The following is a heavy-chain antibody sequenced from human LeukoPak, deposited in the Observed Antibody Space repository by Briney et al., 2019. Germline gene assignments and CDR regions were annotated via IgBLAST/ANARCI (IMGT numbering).Heavy chain of an antibody. CDR2: IYYSGST. CDR3: ARHPGGSSYPGRDYYYYMDV. CDR1: GGSISSSSYY. V-gene: IGHV4-39*07. J-gene: IGHJ6*03. D-gene: IGHD6-6*01. Sequence: SETLSLTCTVSGGSISSSSYYWGWIRQPPGKGLEWIGSIYYSGSTNYNPSLKSRVTISVDTSKNQFSLKLSSVTAADTAVYYCARHPGGSSYPGRDYYYYMDVWGKGTTVTVSS.